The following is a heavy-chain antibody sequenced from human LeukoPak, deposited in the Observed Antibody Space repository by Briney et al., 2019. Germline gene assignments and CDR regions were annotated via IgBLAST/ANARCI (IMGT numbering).Heavy chain of an antibody. CDR2: IYPYSGDT. J-gene: IGHJ4*02. Sequence: ASVTVSCKASGYTFTGYYIHWVRQAPGQGLEWMGWIYPYSGDTNYAQNFQGRVTMTRDTSTSTVYMELSSLRSEDTAVYYCARAGRSYDSSGYDHLFDYWGQGTLVTVSS. CDR3: ARAGRSYDSSGYDHLFDY. D-gene: IGHD3-22*01. CDR1: GYTFTGYY. V-gene: IGHV1-2*02.